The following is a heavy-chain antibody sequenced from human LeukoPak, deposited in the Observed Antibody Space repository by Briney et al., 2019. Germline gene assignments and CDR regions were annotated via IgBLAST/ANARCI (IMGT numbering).Heavy chain of an antibody. D-gene: IGHD5-18*01. CDR2: INHSGST. J-gene: IGHJ4*02. CDR1: GGSFSGYY. V-gene: IGHV4-34*01. Sequence: SETLSLTCAVYGGSFSGYYWSWIRQPPGKGLEWIGEINHSGSTNYNPSLKSRVTISVDTSKNQFSLKLSSVTAADTAVHYCARGVQLDYWGQGTLVTVSS. CDR3: ARGVQLDY.